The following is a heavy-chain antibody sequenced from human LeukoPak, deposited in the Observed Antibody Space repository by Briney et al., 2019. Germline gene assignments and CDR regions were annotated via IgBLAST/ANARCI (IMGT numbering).Heavy chain of an antibody. D-gene: IGHD3-22*01. J-gene: IGHJ6*02. Sequence: PSETLSLTCTVSGGSICRYYLSWIRQPAGKGLEWMGRIYTSGSTKYNPSLKSRVTMSVDTSKNQFSLKLSSVTAADTAVYYCARILTPDSSGFYYGMDVWGQGTTVTVSS. CDR2: IYTSGST. CDR3: ARILTPDSSGFYYGMDV. V-gene: IGHV4-4*07. CDR1: GGSICRYY.